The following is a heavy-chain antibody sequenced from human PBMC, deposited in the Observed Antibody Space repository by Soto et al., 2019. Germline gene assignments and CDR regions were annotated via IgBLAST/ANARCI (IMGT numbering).Heavy chain of an antibody. CDR2: INAGYGNT. CDR3: ARDTGDGTFDF. Sequence: ASVKVSCKASGYTFSSYAMHWVRQAPGQRLEWMGWINAGYGNTKSSQKFQDRATISRDTSASTAYMELTSLRSEDTAVYYCARDTGDGTFDFWGQGTLVTVSS. V-gene: IGHV1-3*01. D-gene: IGHD7-27*01. J-gene: IGHJ4*02. CDR1: GYTFSSYA.